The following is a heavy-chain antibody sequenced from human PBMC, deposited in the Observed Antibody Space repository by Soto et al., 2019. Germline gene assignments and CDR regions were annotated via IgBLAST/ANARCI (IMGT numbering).Heavy chain of an antibody. Sequence: SLTCTVSGGSISRYYWSWIRQAPVRGLEWIGNIFSSGSTNYNPSLKSRVAISVDTSKNQVSLKLNAVTTADTAVYYCAREYYDFWSVTYSYYGLDVWGQGTTVTVS. V-gene: IGHV4-59*01. CDR2: IFSSGST. J-gene: IGHJ6*02. CDR3: AREYYDFWSVTYSYYGLDV. D-gene: IGHD3-3*01. CDR1: GGSISRYY.